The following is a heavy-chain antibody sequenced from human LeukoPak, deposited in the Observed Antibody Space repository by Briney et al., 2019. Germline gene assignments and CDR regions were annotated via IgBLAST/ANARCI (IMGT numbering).Heavy chain of an antibody. V-gene: IGHV4-34*01. CDR2: INHSGST. CDR1: GGSMSPYH. J-gene: IGHJ5*02. Sequence: PSETLSLTCTVSGGSMSPYHWGWIRQPPGKGLEWIGEINHSGSTNYNPSLKSRVTISVDTSKNQFSLKLSSVTAADTAVYYCARDSSTIFGVVISSDWFDPWGQGTLVTVSS. CDR3: ARDSSTIFGVVISSDWFDP. D-gene: IGHD3-3*01.